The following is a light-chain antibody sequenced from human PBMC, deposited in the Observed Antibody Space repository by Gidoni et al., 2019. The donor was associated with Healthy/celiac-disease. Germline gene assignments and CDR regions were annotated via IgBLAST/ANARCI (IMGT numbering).Light chain of an antibody. CDR3: QQLRT. V-gene: IGKV3-15*01. CDR1: QSVSSN. Sequence: EIVMTQSPATLSVSPGESATLSCRASQSVSSNLAWYQQKPGQAPRLLIYGASTRATGIPARFSGSGSGTECTLTISSLQSEDFAVYYCQQLRTFGQXTKVEIK. CDR2: GAS. J-gene: IGKJ1*01.